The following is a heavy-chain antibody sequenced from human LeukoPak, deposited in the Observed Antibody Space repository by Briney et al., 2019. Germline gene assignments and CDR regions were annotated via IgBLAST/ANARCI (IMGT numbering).Heavy chain of an antibody. CDR3: ARDSLRGDYAY. J-gene: IGHJ4*02. D-gene: IGHD4-17*01. CDR1: GGTFSIYA. Sequence: ASVTVSCKASGGTFSIYAISWVRQAPGQGLEWMGGIIPIFGTANYAQKFQGRVTITADESTSTAYMELSSLRSEDTAVYYCARDSLRGDYAYWGQGTLVTVSS. CDR2: IIPIFGTA. V-gene: IGHV1-69*13.